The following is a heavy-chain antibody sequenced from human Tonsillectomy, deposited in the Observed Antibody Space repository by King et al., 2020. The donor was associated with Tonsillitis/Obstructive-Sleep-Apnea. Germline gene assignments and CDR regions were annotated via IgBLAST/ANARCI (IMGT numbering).Heavy chain of an antibody. Sequence: QLQLQESGPGLVKPSETLSLTCTVSGGSISSSSYYWGWIRQPPGKGLEWIGSIYYSGSTYYNPSLKSLVTISVDTSKNQFSLKLSSVTAADTAVYYCARHGRVGAAAGTGFCVDPWGQGTLVTVSS. D-gene: IGHD6-13*01. CDR3: ARHGRVGAAAGTGFCVDP. J-gene: IGHJ5*02. V-gene: IGHV4-39*01. CDR2: IYYSGST. CDR1: GGSISSSSYY.